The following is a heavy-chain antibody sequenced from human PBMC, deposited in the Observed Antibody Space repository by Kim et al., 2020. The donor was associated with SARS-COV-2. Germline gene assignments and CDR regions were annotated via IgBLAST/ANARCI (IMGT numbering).Heavy chain of an antibody. D-gene: IGHD3-9*01. CDR1: GFTFGDYT. J-gene: IGHJ4*02. CDR2: IRDRGFGGTT. CDR3: SAGRNYDLPTGFYTRFDE. V-gene: IGHV3-49*03. Sequence: GGSLRLSCTGSGFTFGDYTLTWFCQTPEKGLEWVGYIRDRGFGGTTNYAASVKGRFTIARDDSKSVVYLQMDSLKSDDTGVYYCSAGRNYDLPTGFYTRFDEWGQGTMDTVSS.